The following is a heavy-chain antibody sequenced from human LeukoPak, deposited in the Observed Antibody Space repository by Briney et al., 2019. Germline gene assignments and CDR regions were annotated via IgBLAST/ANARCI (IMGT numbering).Heavy chain of an antibody. J-gene: IGHJ3*02. V-gene: IGHV1-69*06. CDR3: AREGYCTNGVCSDAFDI. CDR1: GGTFSSYA. CDR2: IIPIFGTA. Sequence: SVKVSCKASGGTFSSYAISWVRQAPGQGLEWMGGIIPIFGTANYAQKFQGRVTITADRSTSTAYMELRSLRSDDTAVYYCAREGYCTNGVCSDAFDIWGRGTMVTVSS. D-gene: IGHD2-8*01.